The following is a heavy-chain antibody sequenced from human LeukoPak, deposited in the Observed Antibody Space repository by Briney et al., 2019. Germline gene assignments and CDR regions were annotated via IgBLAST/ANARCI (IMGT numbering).Heavy chain of an antibody. Sequence: GGSLRLSCATSGFTFSSYSMNWVRQAPGKGLEWVSYISSSSTIYYADSVKGRFTISRDNAKNSLYLQMNSLRAEDTAVYYCAADRYCPHWGQGTLVTVSS. CDR2: ISSSSTI. CDR3: AADRYCPH. J-gene: IGHJ4*02. V-gene: IGHV3-48*01. D-gene: IGHD2-15*01. CDR1: GFTFSSYS.